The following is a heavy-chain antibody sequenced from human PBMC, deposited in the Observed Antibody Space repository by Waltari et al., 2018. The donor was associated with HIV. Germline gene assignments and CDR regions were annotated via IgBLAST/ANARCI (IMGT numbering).Heavy chain of an antibody. D-gene: IGHD3-22*01. Sequence: QVQVQESGPGLVQPSETLSLTCTVSGDSISSAFYWGWLRQPPGKGLEWIGSIYHTGNTYYTPSLKSRVTISVDTSKNQFFLRLFSVTAADTAMYYCARSITMIEGVPNWFDPWGQGTLVTVSS. V-gene: IGHV4-38-2*02. CDR2: IYHTGNT. J-gene: IGHJ5*02. CDR1: GDSISSAFY. CDR3: ARSITMIEGVPNWFDP.